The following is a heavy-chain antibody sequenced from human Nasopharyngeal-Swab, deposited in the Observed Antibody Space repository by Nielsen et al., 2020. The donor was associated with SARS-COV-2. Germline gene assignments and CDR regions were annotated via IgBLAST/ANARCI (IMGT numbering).Heavy chain of an antibody. V-gene: IGHV1-69*06. CDR1: GYTFTSYY. CDR3: ARVRRASIAAYGDAFDI. CDR2: IIPIFGTA. Sequence: SVKVSCKASGYTFTSYYMHWVRQAPGQGLEWMGGIIPIFGTANYAQKFQGRVTITADKSTSTAYMELSSLRSEDTAVYYCARVRRASIAAYGDAFDIWGQGTMVTVSS. D-gene: IGHD6-6*01. J-gene: IGHJ3*02.